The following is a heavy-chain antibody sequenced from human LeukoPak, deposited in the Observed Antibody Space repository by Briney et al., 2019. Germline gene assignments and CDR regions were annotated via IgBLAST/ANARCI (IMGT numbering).Heavy chain of an antibody. CDR3: TRMNYYYGMDV. Sequence: PGRSLRLSCTASGFTFGDYAMSWVRQAPRKGLEWVGFIRSKAYGGTTEYAASVKGRFTISRDDSKSIAYLQMNSLKTEDTAVYYCTRMNYYYGMDVWGQGTTVTVSS. CDR2: IRSKAYGGTT. J-gene: IGHJ6*02. V-gene: IGHV3-49*04. CDR1: GFTFGDYA.